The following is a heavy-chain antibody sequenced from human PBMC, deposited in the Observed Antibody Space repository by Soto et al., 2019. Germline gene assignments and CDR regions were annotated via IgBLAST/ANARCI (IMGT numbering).Heavy chain of an antibody. J-gene: IGHJ6*02. CDR2: ISGSGGST. CDR1: GFIFNIYA. CDR3: AKARGSSTSGYYYSAMDV. D-gene: IGHD2-2*01. Sequence: LRLSCAASGFIFNIYALSWVRQAPGKGLEWVSAISGSGGSTYYADSVKGRFSISRDNSKQTLYLQMNSLRAEDTAVYYCAKARGSSTSGYYYSAMDVCGQGPTVTVSS. V-gene: IGHV3-23*01.